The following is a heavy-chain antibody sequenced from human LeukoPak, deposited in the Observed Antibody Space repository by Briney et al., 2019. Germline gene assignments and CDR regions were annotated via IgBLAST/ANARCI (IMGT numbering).Heavy chain of an antibody. J-gene: IGHJ4*02. CDR3: AKERSYTSGWYGEFDY. Sequence: GGSLRLSCAASGFTFSTYAMSWVRQAPGKGLEWVSAISGSGGSTYYADSVKGRFTISRDNSKNTLYLQMNSLRAEDTAVYYCAKERSYTSGWYGEFDYWGQGTLVTVSS. CDR2: ISGSGGST. V-gene: IGHV3-23*01. CDR1: GFTFSTYA. D-gene: IGHD6-19*01.